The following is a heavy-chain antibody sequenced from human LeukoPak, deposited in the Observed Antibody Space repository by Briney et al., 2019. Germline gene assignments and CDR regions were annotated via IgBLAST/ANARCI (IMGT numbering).Heavy chain of an antibody. J-gene: IGHJ5*02. D-gene: IGHD3-3*01. CDR2: IKVDGSEK. CDR1: GFTFSSYW. V-gene: IGHV3-7*05. CDR3: ARGGGGSGFLS. Sequence: GGSLRLSCAASGFTFSSYWMSWVRQAPGKGLEWVANIKVDGSEKYYVDSVKGRFTISRDNANNSLYVQMNSLRAEDTAVYYCARGGGGSGFLSWGQGILVTVSS.